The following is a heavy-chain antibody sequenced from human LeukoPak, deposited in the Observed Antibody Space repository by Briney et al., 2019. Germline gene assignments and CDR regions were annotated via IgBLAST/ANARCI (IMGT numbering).Heavy chain of an antibody. CDR2: ISSSSSYI. V-gene: IGHV3-21*01. CDR3: ASELYGSGSYFEVY. D-gene: IGHD3-10*01. CDR1: GFTFSSHS. Sequence: GGSLRLSCAASGFTFSSHSMNWVRQAPGKGLEWVSSISSSSSYIYYADSVKGRFTISRDNAKNSLYLQMNSLRAEDTAVYYCASELYGSGSYFEVYWGQGTLVTVSS. J-gene: IGHJ4*02.